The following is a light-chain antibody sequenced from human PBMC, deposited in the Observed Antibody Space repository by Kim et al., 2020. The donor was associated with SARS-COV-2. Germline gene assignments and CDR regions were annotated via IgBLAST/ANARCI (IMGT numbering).Light chain of an antibody. J-gene: IGKJ4*01. Sequence: ASEGDRVTITGRAREKMNKWLVWYQQKPGKAPKVLIYMASSLDSGVPSRFSGSGSGTEFSLTISSLQPDDFATYYCQQDNAFPLTFGGGTKVDIK. CDR2: MAS. CDR3: QQDNAFPLT. CDR1: EKMNKW. V-gene: IGKV1-5*03.